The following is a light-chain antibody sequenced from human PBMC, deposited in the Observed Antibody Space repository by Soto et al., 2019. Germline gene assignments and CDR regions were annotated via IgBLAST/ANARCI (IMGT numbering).Light chain of an antibody. CDR3: QDHQT. J-gene: IGKJ1*01. V-gene: IGKV1-27*01. CDR2: AAS. CDR1: QGISNY. Sequence: DIQMTQSPSSLSASVGDRVTNTFRASQGISNYLAWYQQKPGKVPKLLIYAASTLQSGVPSRFSGSGSGTDFTLTISSLQPEDVATYYCQDHQTFGQGTKVEIK.